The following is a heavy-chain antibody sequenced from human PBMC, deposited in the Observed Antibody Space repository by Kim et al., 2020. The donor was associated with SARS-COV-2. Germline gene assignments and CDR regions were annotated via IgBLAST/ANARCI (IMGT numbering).Heavy chain of an antibody. D-gene: IGHD1-26*01. J-gene: IGHJ4*02. CDR3: AKDGPTRMGGGFYFDY. Sequence: VKGRFTLSRGNAMNSLYVQMNSLRAEDTAVYYCAKDGPTRMGGGFYFDYWGQGTLVTVSS. V-gene: IGHV3-21*01.